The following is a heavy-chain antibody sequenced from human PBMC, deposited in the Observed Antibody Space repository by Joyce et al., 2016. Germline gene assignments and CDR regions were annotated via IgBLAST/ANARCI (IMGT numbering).Heavy chain of an antibody. V-gene: IGHV3-74*01. CDR3: VRGISARPGGPNWFDP. Sequence: EVQLVESGGGLVQPGGSLRLSCAASGFSFSGYWIHWVRQAPGKGVVWVSRINTDGSSTRLAGSVKGRFTISRDNAKNTLYLQMNSLRAEDTAVYYCVRGISARPGGPNWFDPWGQGTLVTVSS. CDR1: GFSFSGYW. CDR2: INTDGSST. J-gene: IGHJ5*02. D-gene: IGHD6-6*01.